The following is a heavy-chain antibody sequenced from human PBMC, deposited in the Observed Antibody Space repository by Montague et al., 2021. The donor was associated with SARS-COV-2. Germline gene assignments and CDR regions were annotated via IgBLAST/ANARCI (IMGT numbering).Heavy chain of an antibody. Sequence: SETLSLTCTVSGDPISSGSYNWGWIRQPPGKGLEWIGSVHYNGRTYYNPSLKSRVTIYVDTSKNQISLRLSSVTAADTAVYYSTRHVHMTWPEPSPGFDYWGQGTLVTVSS. CDR3: TRHVHMTWPEPSPGFDY. CDR1: GDPISSGSYN. D-gene: IGHD1-1*01. CDR2: VHYNGRT. V-gene: IGHV4-39*01. J-gene: IGHJ4*02.